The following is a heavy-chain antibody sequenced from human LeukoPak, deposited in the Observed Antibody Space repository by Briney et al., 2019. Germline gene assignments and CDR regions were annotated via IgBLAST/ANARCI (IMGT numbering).Heavy chain of an antibody. CDR2: IYYSGKT. D-gene: IGHD4-17*01. V-gene: IGHV4-39*01. CDR1: GGAISRSSYY. CDR3: ARPDRGTVTTVDY. Sequence: SETLSLTCTVSGGAISRSSYYWGWIRQPPGKGLEWIGSIYYSGKTYYNPSLKSRVTISVDTSKNQFSLTLSSVTAADTAVYYCARPDRGTVTTVDYWGQGTLVTVSS. J-gene: IGHJ4*02.